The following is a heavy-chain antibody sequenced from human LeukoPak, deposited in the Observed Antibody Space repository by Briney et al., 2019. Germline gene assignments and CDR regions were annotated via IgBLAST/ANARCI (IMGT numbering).Heavy chain of an antibody. CDR1: GYSISRGYY. V-gene: IGHV4-38-2*02. CDR3: AREVFRDSPFDY. D-gene: IGHD5-24*01. Sequence: SETLSLTCAVFGYSISRGYYWGWIRQPPGKGLEWIGSIDRSGSTYYNPSLKSRVTILVDTSKNQFSLKLNSVTAADTAVYYCAREVFRDSPFDYWGQGTLDTVSS. J-gene: IGHJ4*02. CDR2: IDRSGST.